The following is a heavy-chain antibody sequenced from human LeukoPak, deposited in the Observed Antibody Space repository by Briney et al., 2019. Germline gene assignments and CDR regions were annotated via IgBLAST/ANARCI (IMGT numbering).Heavy chain of an antibody. J-gene: IGHJ4*02. CDR2: ISWDSDII. CDR3: AKDIVLRFLEWLSPGLDY. D-gene: IGHD3-3*01. Sequence: GGSLRLSCAASGFTFDDYAMHWVRQAPGQGLEWVSGISWDSDIIGYADSVKGRFTISRDNSKNTLYLQMNSLRAEDTAVYYCAKDIVLRFLEWLSPGLDYWGQGTLVTVSS. V-gene: IGHV3-9*01. CDR1: GFTFDDYA.